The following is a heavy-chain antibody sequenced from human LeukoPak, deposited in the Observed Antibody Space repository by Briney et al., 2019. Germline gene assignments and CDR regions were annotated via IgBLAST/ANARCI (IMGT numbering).Heavy chain of an antibody. CDR3: AKAVVPVISQHYFDY. CDR2: IQQDGSEK. J-gene: IGHJ4*02. D-gene: IGHD3-22*01. Sequence: GGTLRLSCAASGFTFSSYWMSWVRQAPGKGLEWVANIQQDGSEKYYVDSVKGRFTISRDNAKNSLYLQMNSLRAEDTAVYYCAKAVVPVISQHYFDYWGQGTLVTVSS. V-gene: IGHV3-7*01. CDR1: GFTFSSYW.